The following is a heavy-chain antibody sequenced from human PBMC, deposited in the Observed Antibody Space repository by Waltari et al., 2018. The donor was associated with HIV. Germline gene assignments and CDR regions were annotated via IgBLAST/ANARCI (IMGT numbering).Heavy chain of an antibody. CDR2: ISWNGVNI. D-gene: IGHD3-16*01. J-gene: IGHJ6*02. V-gene: IGHV3-9*01. CDR3: TRMGGGRGLIHWYYYFGMDV. Sequence: GLEWVAGISWNGVNIVYADSVRGRFIISRDNGRKLVYLEMNSLRHEDTAVYYCTRMGGGRGLIHWYYYFGMDVWGQGTTVTVSS.